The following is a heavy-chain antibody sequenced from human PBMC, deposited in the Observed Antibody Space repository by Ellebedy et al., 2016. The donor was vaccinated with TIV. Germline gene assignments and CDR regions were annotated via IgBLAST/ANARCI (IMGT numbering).Heavy chain of an antibody. D-gene: IGHD4-17*01. CDR1: GFTFSSYG. V-gene: IGHV3-30*02. CDR3: AKRAQISSHGLDI. CDR2: IGYDGSKK. J-gene: IGHJ3*02. Sequence: PGGSLRLSCAASGFTFSSYGIHRVRRAPGKGLEWVAAIGYDGSKKSYADSVKGRITISRDNSKNTVDLQMNSLRAEDTAVYYCAKRAQISSHGLDIWGQGTMVTVSS.